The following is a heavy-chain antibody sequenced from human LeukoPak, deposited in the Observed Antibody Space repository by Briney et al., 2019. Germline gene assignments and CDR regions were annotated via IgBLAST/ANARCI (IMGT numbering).Heavy chain of an antibody. V-gene: IGHV1-69*05. CDR2: IIPIFGTA. CDR1: GGTFSSYA. CDR3: ARDRPIYYDSGGYYYFDY. Sequence: ASVKVSCKASGGTFSSYAISWVRQAPGQGLEWMGRIIPIFGTANYAQKFQGRVTITTDESTSTAYMELSSLRSEDTAVYYCARDRPIYYDSGGYYYFDYWGQGTLVTVSS. J-gene: IGHJ4*02. D-gene: IGHD3-22*01.